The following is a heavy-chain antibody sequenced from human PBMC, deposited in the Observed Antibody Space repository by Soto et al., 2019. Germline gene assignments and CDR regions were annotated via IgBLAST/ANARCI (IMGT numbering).Heavy chain of an antibody. V-gene: IGHV3-53*01. CDR2: IYSGGST. Sequence: PGGSLRLSCAASGFTVSSNYMSWVRQAPGKGLEWVSVIYSGGSTYYADSVKGRFTISRDNSKNTLYLQMNSLRAEDTAVYYCARDRMYSSGWEGAFDIWGQGTMVTVSS. J-gene: IGHJ3*02. CDR3: ARDRMYSSGWEGAFDI. CDR1: GFTVSSNY. D-gene: IGHD6-19*01.